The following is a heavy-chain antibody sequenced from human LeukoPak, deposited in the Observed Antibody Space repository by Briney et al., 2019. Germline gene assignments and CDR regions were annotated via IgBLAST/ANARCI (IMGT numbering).Heavy chain of an antibody. CDR2: IFNSGST. J-gene: IGHJ4*02. CDR1: GGSISSYH. Sequence: PSETLSLTCTGSGGSISSYHWSWIRQPAGKGLEYIGRIFNSGSTNYNPSLKSRVTMSVDTSKNQFSLKLSSVTAADTAVYYCARVAVAGTAGELFDYWGQGTLVTVSS. V-gene: IGHV4-4*07. D-gene: IGHD6-13*01. CDR3: ARVAVAGTAGELFDY.